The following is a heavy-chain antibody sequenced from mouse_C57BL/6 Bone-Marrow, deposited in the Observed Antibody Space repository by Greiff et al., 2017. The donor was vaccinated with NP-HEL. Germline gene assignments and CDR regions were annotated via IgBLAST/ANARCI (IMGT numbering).Heavy chain of an antibody. CDR2: IDPSDSYT. J-gene: IGHJ2*01. Sequence: VQLQQPGAELVKPGASVKLSCKASGYTFTSYWMQWVKQRPGQGLEWIGEIDPSDSYTNYNQKFKGKATLTVDTSSSTAYMQLSSLTSEDSAVYYGARPPYYYSSDYWGQGTTLTVSA. CDR1: GYTFTSYW. D-gene: IGHD1-1*01. CDR3: ARPPYYYSSDY. V-gene: IGHV1-50*01.